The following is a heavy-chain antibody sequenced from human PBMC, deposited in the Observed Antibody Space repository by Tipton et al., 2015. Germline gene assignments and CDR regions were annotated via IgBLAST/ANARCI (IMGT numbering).Heavy chain of an antibody. J-gene: IGHJ4*02. CDR1: GVSISTRSHY. CDR2: FYDSGGT. CDR3: ASPSLPHDRGDYYFQS. V-gene: IGHV4-39*01. Sequence: TLSLTCSVSGVSISTRSHYWGWIRQPPGKGLEWIATFYDSGGTYYNPSLKSRVTISIDRFKNQFSLKLSSVTAADTAVYYCASPSLPHDRGDYYFQSWGQGSLVTVSS. D-gene: IGHD2-21*02.